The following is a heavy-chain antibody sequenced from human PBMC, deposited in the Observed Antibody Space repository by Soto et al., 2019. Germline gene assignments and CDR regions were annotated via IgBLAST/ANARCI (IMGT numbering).Heavy chain of an antibody. V-gene: IGHV3-7*04. Sequence: GGSLRLSCAASGFTFSSYAMSWVRQAPGKGLEWVSTIKQDGSQTWYGDSVKGRFTISRDNTKNSLYLQMNSLRAEDTAVYYCARGDYHDTSGPFSDAFDVWGQGTMVTVSS. CDR2: IKQDGSQT. CDR1: GFTFSSYA. J-gene: IGHJ3*01. D-gene: IGHD3-22*01. CDR3: ARGDYHDTSGPFSDAFDV.